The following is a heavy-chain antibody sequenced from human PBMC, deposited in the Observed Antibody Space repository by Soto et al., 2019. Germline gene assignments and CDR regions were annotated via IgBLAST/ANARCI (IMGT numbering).Heavy chain of an antibody. D-gene: IGHD5-12*01. CDR1: GFTFSDYY. J-gene: IGHJ4*02. V-gene: IGHV3-11*05. Sequence: PGGSLRLSCAASGFTFSDYYMSWIRQAPGKGLEWVSYISSSSSYTNYADSVKGRFTISRDSAKNSLYLQMNSLRAEDTAVYYCARDHHRYSGYDYVDYWGQGT. CDR2: ISSSSSYT. CDR3: ARDHHRYSGYDYVDY.